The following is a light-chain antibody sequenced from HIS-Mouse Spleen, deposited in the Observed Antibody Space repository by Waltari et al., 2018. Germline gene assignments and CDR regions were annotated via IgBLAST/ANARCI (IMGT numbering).Light chain of an antibody. CDR1: KLGDKS. CDR3: QAWDSSTAVV. V-gene: IGLV3-1*01. J-gene: IGLJ2*01. Sequence: SYELTQPPSVSVSPGQTASITCSGDKLGDKSACWYQQKPGQSPVLVIYQASKRPSGSPDRFSGSNSGNNANLTISGTQAMEEADYYCQAWDSSTAVVFGGGTKLTVL. CDR2: QAS.